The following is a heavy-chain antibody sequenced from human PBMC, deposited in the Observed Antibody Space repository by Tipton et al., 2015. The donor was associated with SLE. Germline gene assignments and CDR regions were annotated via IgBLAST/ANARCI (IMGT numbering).Heavy chain of an antibody. J-gene: IGHJ4*02. CDR3: ARLQGCGGDCYAGDF. CDR2: VNPNSGNT. CDR1: GYTFASYD. Sequence: QLVQSGAEVKKPGASVKVSCKASGYTFASYDINWVRQATGQGLEWMGWVNPNSGNTAYAQKFQGRVTMTRDTSISTAYMELSSLTSDDTAVYYCARLQGCGGDCYAGDFWGQGTLVTVSS. D-gene: IGHD2-21*01. V-gene: IGHV1-8*01.